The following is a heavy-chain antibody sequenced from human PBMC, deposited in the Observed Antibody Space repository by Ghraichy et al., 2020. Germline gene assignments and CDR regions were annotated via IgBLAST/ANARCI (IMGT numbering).Heavy chain of an antibody. CDR1: GFTFSSYA. CDR2: ISGSGGST. Sequence: GGSLRLSCAASGFTFSSYAMSWVRQAPGKGLEWVSAISGSGGSTYYADSVKGRFTISRDNSKNTLYLQMNSLRAEDTAVYYCAKDRVVRGWLVHKSDYWGQGTLVTVSS. J-gene: IGHJ4*02. CDR3: AKDRVVRGWLVHKSDY. D-gene: IGHD6-19*01. V-gene: IGHV3-23*01.